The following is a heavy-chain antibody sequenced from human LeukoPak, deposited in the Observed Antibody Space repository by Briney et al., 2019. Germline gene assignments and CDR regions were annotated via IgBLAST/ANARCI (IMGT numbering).Heavy chain of an antibody. J-gene: IGHJ4*02. CDR2: ISYDGSSK. D-gene: IGHD4-17*01. Sequence: GRSLRLSCAASGFTFSSYAMHWVRQAPGKGLEWVAVISYDGSSKYYADSVKGRFTISRDNSKNTLYLQMNSLRAEDTAVYYCARSLSTVTPFDYWGQGTLVTVSS. CDR3: ARSLSTVTPFDY. V-gene: IGHV3-30*04. CDR1: GFTFSSYA.